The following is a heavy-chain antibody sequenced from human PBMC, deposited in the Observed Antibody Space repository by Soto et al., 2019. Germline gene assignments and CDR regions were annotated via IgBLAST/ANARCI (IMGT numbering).Heavy chain of an antibody. D-gene: IGHD2-15*01. Sequence: PSETLSLTCAVYGGSFSGYYWSWIRQPPGKGLEWNGEINHSVSTNYNPSLKSRVTISVDTSKNQFSLKLSSVTASVSFVYYCAIPSGAYYYYYMDVWGKGTTVTVSS. CDR2: INHSVST. CDR1: GGSFSGYY. J-gene: IGHJ6*03. CDR3: AIPSGAYYYYYMDV. V-gene: IGHV4-34*01.